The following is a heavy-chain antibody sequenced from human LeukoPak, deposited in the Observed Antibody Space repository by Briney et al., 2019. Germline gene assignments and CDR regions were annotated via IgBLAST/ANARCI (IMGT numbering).Heavy chain of an antibody. CDR3: ARGPSVGAAMVPEHFQH. D-gene: IGHD5-18*01. CDR1: GGSISSGSDS. CDR2: IYHSGNT. J-gene: IGHJ1*01. Sequence: SETLSLTCAVSGGSISSGSDSWSWIRQPPGKGLEWIGYIYHSGNTYYNPSLKSRVTISIDRSKNQFSLKLSSVTAADTAVYYCARGPSVGAAMVPEHFQHWGQVTLVTVSS. V-gene: IGHV4-30-2*01.